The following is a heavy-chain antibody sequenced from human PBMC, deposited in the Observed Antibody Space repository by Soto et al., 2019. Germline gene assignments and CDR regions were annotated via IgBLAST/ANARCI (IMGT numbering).Heavy chain of an antibody. D-gene: IGHD3-10*01. Sequence: ASVKVSCKASGYTFTGYYMHWVRPAPGQGLEWMGWINPNSGGTNYAQKFQGWVTMTRDTSISTAYMELSRLRSDDTAVYYCARGDRSGENYYYYYMDVWGKGTTVTAP. J-gene: IGHJ6*03. V-gene: IGHV1-2*04. CDR2: INPNSGGT. CDR1: GYTFTGYY. CDR3: ARGDRSGENYYYYYMDV.